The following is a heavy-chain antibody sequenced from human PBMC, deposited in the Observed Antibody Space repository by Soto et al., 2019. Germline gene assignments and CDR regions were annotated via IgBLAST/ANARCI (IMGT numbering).Heavy chain of an antibody. D-gene: IGHD4-17*01. J-gene: IGHJ6*03. CDR3: ARAHDYGDYADYYYYMDV. Sequence: PSETLSLTCTVSGGSISSYYWSWIRQPPGKGLEWIGYIYYSGSTNYNPSLKSRVTISVDTSKNQFSLKLSSVTAADTAVYYCARAHDYGDYADYYYYMDVWGKGNTVTVS. CDR1: GGSISSYY. V-gene: IGHV4-59*01. CDR2: IYYSGST.